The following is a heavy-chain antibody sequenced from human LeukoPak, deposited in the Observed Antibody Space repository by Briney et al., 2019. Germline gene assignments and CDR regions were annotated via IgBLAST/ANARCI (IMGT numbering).Heavy chain of an antibody. Sequence: SVKVSCKASGGTFSSYAISWVRQAPGQGLEWMGRIIPILGIANYAQKFQGRVTITADKSTSTAYMELSSLRSEDTAVYYCARERIDSNTFMYGMDVWGQGTTVTVSS. CDR2: IIPILGIA. J-gene: IGHJ6*02. CDR1: GGTFSSYA. D-gene: IGHD2-15*01. CDR3: ARERIDSNTFMYGMDV. V-gene: IGHV1-69*04.